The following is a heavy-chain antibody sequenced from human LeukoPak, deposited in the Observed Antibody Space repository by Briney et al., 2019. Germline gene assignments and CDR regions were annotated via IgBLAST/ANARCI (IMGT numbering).Heavy chain of an antibody. Sequence: SETLSLTCSVSGGTISSSYWSWMRNPPGKGVEWIVYIHYSGTTKCNPSLQSRVTISVDTSKHQFSLYRRSVAAADTAVYYCAGGYCDSSGYSSPFDYWGQGTLVTVSS. J-gene: IGHJ4*02. CDR3: AGGYCDSSGYSSPFDY. V-gene: IGHV4-59*01. D-gene: IGHD3-22*01. CDR2: IHYSGTT. CDR1: GGTISSSY.